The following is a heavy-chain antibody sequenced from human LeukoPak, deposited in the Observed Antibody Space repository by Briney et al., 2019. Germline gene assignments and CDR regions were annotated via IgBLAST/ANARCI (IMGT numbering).Heavy chain of an antibody. CDR3: ATGVSSSEWLLSHIRQKYDY. J-gene: IGHJ4*02. CDR1: GYTFTSYD. D-gene: IGHD3-3*01. V-gene: IGHV1-8*01. Sequence: GASVKVSCKASGYTFTSYDINWVRQATGQGLEWMGWMNPNSGNTGYAQKFQGRVTMTRNTSISTAYMELSSLRSDDTAVFYCATGVSSSEWLLSHIRQKYDYWGQGTLVTVSS. CDR2: MNPNSGNT.